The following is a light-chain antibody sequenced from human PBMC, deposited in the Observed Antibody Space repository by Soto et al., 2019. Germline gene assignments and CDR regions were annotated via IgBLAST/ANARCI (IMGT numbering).Light chain of an antibody. CDR2: EVT. J-gene: IGLJ3*02. CDR3: SSYEGSNTLV. Sequence: QSVLTQPPSASGSPGQSVTISCTGTSSDIGGYKYVSWYQQYPGKAPKLMIYEVTKRPSGVPDRFSGSKSGTTASLTVSGLQAEDEADYYCSSYEGSNTLVFGGGTKLTVL. V-gene: IGLV2-8*01. CDR1: SSDIGGYKY.